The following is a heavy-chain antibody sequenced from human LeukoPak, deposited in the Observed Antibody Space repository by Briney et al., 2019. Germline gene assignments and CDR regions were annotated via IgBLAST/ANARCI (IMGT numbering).Heavy chain of an antibody. CDR1: GFTFSSYS. CDR3: ARLWFGDEWFDP. J-gene: IGHJ5*02. V-gene: IGHV3-21*01. D-gene: IGHD3-10*01. CDR2: ISSSSSYI. Sequence: GGSLRLSCAASGFTFSSYSMNWVRQAPGKGLEWVSSISSSSSYIYYADSVKGRFTISRDNAKNSLYLQMNSLRAEDTAVYYCARLWFGDEWFDPWGQGTLVTVSS.